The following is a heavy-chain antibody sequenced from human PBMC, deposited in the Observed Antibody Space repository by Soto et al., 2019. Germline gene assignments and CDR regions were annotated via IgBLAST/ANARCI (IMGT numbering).Heavy chain of an antibody. J-gene: IGHJ4*02. CDR2: ISGSGGST. CDR1: GLPFSSYS. D-gene: IGHD6-13*01. CDR3: AKDVRDSSSWPAFDY. V-gene: IGHV3-23*01. Sequence: PGGSLRLACAAYGLPFSSYSMIWVCQAPGKGLEWVSAISGSGGSTYYADSVKGRFTISRDNSKNTLYLQMNSLRAEDTAVYYCAKDVRDSSSWPAFDYWGQGNLVTVSA.